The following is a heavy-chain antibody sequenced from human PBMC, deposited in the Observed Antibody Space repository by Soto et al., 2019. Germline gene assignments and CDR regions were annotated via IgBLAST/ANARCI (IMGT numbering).Heavy chain of an antibody. CDR3: AKNPGYYYDSTGYHFDY. V-gene: IGHV3-23*01. CDR2: ISYGGGTT. D-gene: IGHD3-22*01. CDR1: EFTFSNYA. Sequence: PGGSLRLSCAASEFTFSNYAMRWVRQAPGKGLEWVSAISYGGGTTYYADSVKGRFTISRDNSKNTLYLQMNSLRAEDTAVYYCAKNPGYYYDSTGYHFDYWGQGTLVTVSS. J-gene: IGHJ4*02.